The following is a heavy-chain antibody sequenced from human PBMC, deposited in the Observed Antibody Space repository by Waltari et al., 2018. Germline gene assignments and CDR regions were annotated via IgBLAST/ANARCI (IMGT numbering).Heavy chain of an antibody. V-gene: IGHV3-53*01. CDR3: ARDPPGVAVSGKG. CDR2: ILSGGGI. Sequence: EVQLVESGGGLIQPGGSLRLSCAVSGFTVGNNYMSWVRQAPGKGLEWISLILSGGGIHYADSVKGRFTISRDSSKNTLYLQMNSLRVEDTAVYYCARDPPGVAVSGKGWGQGTLVTVSS. CDR1: GFTVGNNY. D-gene: IGHD6-19*01. J-gene: IGHJ4*02.